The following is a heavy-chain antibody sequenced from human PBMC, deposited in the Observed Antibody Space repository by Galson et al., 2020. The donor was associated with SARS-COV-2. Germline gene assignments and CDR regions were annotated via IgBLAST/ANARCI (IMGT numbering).Heavy chain of an antibody. CDR1: GGSIRSGGFY. Sequence: SETLSLTCTVSGGSIRSGGFYWNWIRQHPGKGLEWVGYVYYSGSTNYNPSLKSRITISVDTSKNQFSLKLSSVTAADTAVYYCARDAPIQLWGADHYFYAMDVWGQGTTVSVSS. V-gene: IGHV4-31*03. CDR2: VYYSGST. CDR3: ARDAPIQLWGADHYFYAMDV. J-gene: IGHJ6*02. D-gene: IGHD5-18*01.